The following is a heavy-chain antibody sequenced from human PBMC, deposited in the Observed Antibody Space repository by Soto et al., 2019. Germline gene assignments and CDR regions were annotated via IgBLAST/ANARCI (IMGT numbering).Heavy chain of an antibody. V-gene: IGHV3-23*01. D-gene: IGHD6-13*01. CDR1: GFTFSSYG. CDR3: ARRGPGTYFDY. J-gene: IGHJ4*02. Sequence: GSLRLSCAASGFTFSSYGMHWVRQAPGKGLEWVSVISGSGDSTYYTDSVKGRFTISRDNSKNTLYLQMNSLRAEDTAVYYCARRGPGTYFDYWGQGTLVTVSS. CDR2: ISGSGDST.